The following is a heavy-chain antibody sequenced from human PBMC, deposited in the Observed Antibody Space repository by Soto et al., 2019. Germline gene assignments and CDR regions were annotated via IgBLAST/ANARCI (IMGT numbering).Heavy chain of an antibody. J-gene: IGHJ4*02. V-gene: IGHV1-18*04. D-gene: IGHD3-3*01. CDR1: GYTFTAYG. Sequence: QVPLVQSGAEVKKPGASVKVACKTSGYTFTAYGLSWVRQAPGQGLQGMGWISAHNGDTNYAPKFQGRITMTTDTSTSTAFMELRSMTSDDTAVYFCARPDFWSGYASDYWGQGTLVTVSS. CDR3: ARPDFWSGYASDY. CDR2: ISAHNGDT.